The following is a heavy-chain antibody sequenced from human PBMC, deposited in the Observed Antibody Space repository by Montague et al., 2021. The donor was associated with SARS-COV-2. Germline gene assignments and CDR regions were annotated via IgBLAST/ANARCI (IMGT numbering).Heavy chain of an antibody. V-gene: IGHV3-7*01. Sequence: SLRLSCAASGFTFSSYWMRCVRQAPGNGLEWVPNIEEDGRETSSXDSXNGRFTISRDNAKNSLSLQMNSLRAEDTAVYYCARERQDSSGWSTYWYFDLWGRGTLVTISS. D-gene: IGHD6-19*01. J-gene: IGHJ2*01. CDR1: GFTFSSYW. CDR3: ARERQDSSGWSTYWYFDL. CDR2: IEEDGRET.